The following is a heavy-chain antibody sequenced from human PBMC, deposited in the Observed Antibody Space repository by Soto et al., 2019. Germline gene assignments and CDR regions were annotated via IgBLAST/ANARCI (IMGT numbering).Heavy chain of an antibody. Sequence: SETLSLTCTVSGGSISSSSYYWGWIRQPPGKGLEWIGSIYYSGSTYYNPSLKSRVTISVDTSKNQFSLKLSSVTAADTAVYYCARQGTLRHWFDPWGQGTLVTVSS. CDR2: IYYSGST. J-gene: IGHJ5*02. CDR1: GGSISSSSYY. V-gene: IGHV4-39*01. CDR3: ARQGTLRHWFDP. D-gene: IGHD3-10*01.